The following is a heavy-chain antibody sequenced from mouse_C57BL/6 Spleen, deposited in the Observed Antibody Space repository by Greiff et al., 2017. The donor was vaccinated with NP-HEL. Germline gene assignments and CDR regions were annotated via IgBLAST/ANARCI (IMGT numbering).Heavy chain of an antibody. CDR1: GFTFSSYG. V-gene: IGHV5-6*01. CDR3: ARGYGSKAWFAY. CDR2: ISSGGSYT. Sequence: EVMLVESGGDLVKPGGSLKLSCAASGFTFSSYGMSWVRQTPDKRLEWVATISSGGSYTYYPDSVKGRFTISRDNAKNTLYLQMSSLKSEDTAMYYCARGYGSKAWFAYWGQGTLVTVSA. D-gene: IGHD1-1*01. J-gene: IGHJ3*01.